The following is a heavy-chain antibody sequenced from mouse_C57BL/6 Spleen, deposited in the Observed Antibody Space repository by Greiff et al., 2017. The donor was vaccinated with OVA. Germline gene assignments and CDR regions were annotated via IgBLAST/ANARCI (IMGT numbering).Heavy chain of an antibody. V-gene: IGHV1-82*01. J-gene: IGHJ3*01. D-gene: IGHD1-1*01. Sequence: VQLQESGPELVKPGASVKISCKASGYAFSSSWMNWVKQRPGKGLEWIGRIYPGDGDTNYNGKFKGKATLTADKSSSTAYMQLSSLTSEDSAVYLCARRGSSYPFAYWGQGTLVTVSA. CDR3: ARRGSSYPFAY. CDR2: IYPGDGDT. CDR1: GYAFSSSW.